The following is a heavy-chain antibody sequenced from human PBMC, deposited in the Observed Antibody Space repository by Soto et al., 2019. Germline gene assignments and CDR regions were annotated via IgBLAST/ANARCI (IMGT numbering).Heavy chain of an antibody. Sequence: QVQLVQSGAEVRKPGASVKVSCRPSGYTFNTYYLHWLRQAPGQALEWMGVIHPSGGGTTYAQKFLGRVTLTRDPSTTTVFMELSSLRSDDTAVYYCARGGHIAVVTASFDNWGQGTLVTVSS. V-gene: IGHV1-46*02. CDR3: ARGGHIAVVTASFDN. J-gene: IGHJ4*02. CDR1: GYTFNTYY. D-gene: IGHD2-21*02. CDR2: IHPSGGGT.